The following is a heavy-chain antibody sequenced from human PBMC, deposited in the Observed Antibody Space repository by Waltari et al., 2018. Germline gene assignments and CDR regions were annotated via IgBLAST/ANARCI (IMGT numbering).Heavy chain of an antibody. CDR1: GFSLSASGEG. CDR2: IYWNFET. V-gene: IGHV2-5*01. D-gene: IGHD3-9*01. Sequence: QITLKESGLTLVKPTQTLTLTCPFPGFSLSASGEGVGWIRQSPGKAPEWLASIYWNFETRYSPSLSGRVTLTKATSKNQVVLTVTNMDPMDTATYYCAHSLNPDYDVLTGAHSQYFQYWGQGTLVTVSS. CDR3: AHSLNPDYDVLTGAHSQYFQY. J-gene: IGHJ1*01.